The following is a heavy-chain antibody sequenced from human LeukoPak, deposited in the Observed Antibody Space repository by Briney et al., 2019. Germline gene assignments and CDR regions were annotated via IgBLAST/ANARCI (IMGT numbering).Heavy chain of an antibody. CDR1: GGSFSGYY. CDR2: INHSGST. CDR3: ASQVAFSSGWYY. V-gene: IGHV4-34*01. Sequence: SETLSLTCAVYGGSFSGYYWSWIRQPPGKGLEWIGEINHSGSTNYNPSLKSRVTISVDTSKNQFSLKLSSVTAADTAVYYCASQVAFSSGWYYWGQGTLVTVSS. J-gene: IGHJ4*02. D-gene: IGHD6-19*01.